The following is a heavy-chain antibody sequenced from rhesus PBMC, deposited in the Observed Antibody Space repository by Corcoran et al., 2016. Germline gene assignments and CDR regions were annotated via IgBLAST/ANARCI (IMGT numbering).Heavy chain of an antibody. J-gene: IGHJ3*01. CDR3: AREFGGYYSGAAFDF. CDR1: GGSISGGYG. CDR2: IYRSSGNT. D-gene: IGHD3-28*01. Sequence: QVQLQESGPGLLKPSETLSLTCAVSGGSISGGYGWGWIRQPPGKGLEWIGSIYRSSGNTYYNPSHKRRVTISTDTSKNQFSLKLSSVTAADTAVYYCAREFGGYYSGAAFDFWGQGLRVTVSS. V-gene: IGHV4S7*01.